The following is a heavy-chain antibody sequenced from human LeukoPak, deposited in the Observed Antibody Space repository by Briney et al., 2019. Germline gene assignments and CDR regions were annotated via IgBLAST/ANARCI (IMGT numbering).Heavy chain of an antibody. J-gene: IGHJ4*02. Sequence: GGSLRLSCAASGFTFSSYWMHWVRQAPGKGLEWVSSISSSSSYIYYADSVKGRFTISRDNAKNSLYLQMNSLRAEDTAVYYCVRDTVTMVRGVPYYFDYWGQGTLVTVSS. CDR1: GFTFSSYW. CDR3: VRDTVTMVRGVPYYFDY. V-gene: IGHV3-21*01. D-gene: IGHD3-10*01. CDR2: ISSSSSYI.